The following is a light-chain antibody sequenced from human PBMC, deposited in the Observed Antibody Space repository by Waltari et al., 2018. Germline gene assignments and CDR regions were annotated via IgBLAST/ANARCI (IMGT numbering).Light chain of an antibody. V-gene: IGLV2-23*02. Sequence: QSALTQPASVSGTPGPSINISCSGTTSDVGSYDLVSWYQQHPGEAPKLLICEVFKRPPDTSSRFSGAKSGSTASLTISGLQPEDEADYYCCSYAGRGTYVFGSGTKVTVL. J-gene: IGLJ1*01. CDR1: TSDVGSYDL. CDR3: CSYAGRGTYV. CDR2: EVF.